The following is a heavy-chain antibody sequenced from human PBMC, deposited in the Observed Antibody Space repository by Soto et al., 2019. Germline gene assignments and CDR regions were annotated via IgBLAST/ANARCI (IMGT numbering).Heavy chain of an antibody. Sequence: PSETLSLTCTVSGGSISSYYWSWIRQPPGKGLEWIGYIYYSGSTNYNPSLKSRVTISVDTSKNQFSLKLSSVTAADTAVYYCARASYGDYGYWGQGTLVTVSS. CDR3: ARASYGDYGY. CDR1: GGSISSYY. J-gene: IGHJ4*02. D-gene: IGHD4-17*01. CDR2: IYYSGST. V-gene: IGHV4-59*01.